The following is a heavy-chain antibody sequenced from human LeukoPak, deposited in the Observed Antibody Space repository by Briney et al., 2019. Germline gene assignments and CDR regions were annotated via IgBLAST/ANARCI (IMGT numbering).Heavy chain of an antibody. Sequence: SVKVSCKASGGTFSSYAISWVRQAPGQGLEWMGRIIPILGIANYAQKFQGRVTITADKSTSTAYMELSSLRSEDTAVYCCARLLYYYGMDVWGQGTTVTVSS. J-gene: IGHJ6*02. CDR1: GGTFSSYA. CDR2: IIPILGIA. V-gene: IGHV1-69*04. CDR3: ARLLYYYGMDV.